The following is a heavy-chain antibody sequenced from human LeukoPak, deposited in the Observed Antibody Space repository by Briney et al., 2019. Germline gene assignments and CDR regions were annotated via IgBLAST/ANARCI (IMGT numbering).Heavy chain of an antibody. Sequence: GGSLRLSCAASGFTFSSYAMHWVRQAPGKGLEYVSAISSNGGSTNYANSVKGRFTISRDNSKNTLYLQMGSLRAEDMAVYYCARANTLYGGNYDYWVQGTLVTVSS. J-gene: IGHJ4*02. CDR2: ISSNGGST. CDR1: GFTFSSYA. D-gene: IGHD4-23*01. V-gene: IGHV3-64*01. CDR3: ARANTLYGGNYDY.